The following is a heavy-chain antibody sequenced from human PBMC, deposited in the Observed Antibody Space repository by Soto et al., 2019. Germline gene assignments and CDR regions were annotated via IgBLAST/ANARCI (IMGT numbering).Heavy chain of an antibody. CDR3: AREECSGGSRYAVDY. CDR1: GYTFTSYG. J-gene: IGHJ4*02. CDR2: ISAYNGNT. Sequence: ASVKVSCKASGYTFTSYGISWVRQAPGQVLEWMGWISAYNGNTNYAQKLQGRVTMTTDTSTSTAYMELRSLRSDDTAVYYCAREECSGGSRYAVDYWGQGTLVTVSS. D-gene: IGHD2-15*01. V-gene: IGHV1-18*01.